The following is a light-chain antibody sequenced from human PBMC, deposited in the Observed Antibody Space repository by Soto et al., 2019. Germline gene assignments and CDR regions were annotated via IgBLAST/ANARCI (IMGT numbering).Light chain of an antibody. CDR3: QVWDNGGDRHVV. V-gene: IGLV3-21*02. CDR2: DDF. J-gene: IGLJ2*01. Sequence: SYELTQPPSVSVAPGQTATITCGRNNILSKSVHWYQQRPGQAPVLVVYDDFDRPSGIPERFSGSNSGNTATLTISRVEAGDEADYYCQVWDNGGDRHVVFGGGTKLTVL. CDR1: NILSKS.